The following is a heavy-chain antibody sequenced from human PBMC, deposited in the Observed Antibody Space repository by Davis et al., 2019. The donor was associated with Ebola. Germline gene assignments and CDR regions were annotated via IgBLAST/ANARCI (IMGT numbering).Heavy chain of an antibody. Sequence: PGGSLRLSCAASGFIFSSYVMSWVRQAPGKGLEWVSTLGTSADTYYADSVKGRFTISRDNSKNTLYLQMNSLRAEDTAVYYCAEATGMTNWGQGTLVTVSS. CDR2: LGTSADT. J-gene: IGHJ4*02. V-gene: IGHV3-23*01. D-gene: IGHD1-1*01. CDR3: AEATGMTN. CDR1: GFIFSSYV.